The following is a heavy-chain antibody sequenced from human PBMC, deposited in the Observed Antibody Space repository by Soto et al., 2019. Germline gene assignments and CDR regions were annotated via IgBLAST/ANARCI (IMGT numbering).Heavy chain of an antibody. CDR1: GFTFSSYD. J-gene: IGHJ6*02. D-gene: IGHD2-15*01. Sequence: EVQLVESGGGLLQPGGSLRLSCAASGFTFSSYDMHWFRQGTGKGLEWVSAIGIAGDTHYSGSAKGRFPISRENGNSALYRQMARLRAEDTAVYCCARDPSGWGLDVWGQGTTVTVSS. V-gene: IGHV3-13*01. CDR2: IGIAGDT. CDR3: ARDPSGWGLDV.